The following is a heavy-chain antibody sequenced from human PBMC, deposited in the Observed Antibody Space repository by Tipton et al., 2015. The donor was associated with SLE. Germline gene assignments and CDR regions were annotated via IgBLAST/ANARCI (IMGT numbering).Heavy chain of an antibody. CDR2: IHHHART. J-gene: IGHJ4*02. Sequence: TLSLTCTVSGGSISSNTWWNWVRQPPGMGLEWIGEIHHHARTNYNPSLESRVTISVDMSKNELSLKVTSVTTADTAVYHCGATTYSDGDHWGQGVLVTVSS. CDR1: GGSISSNTW. D-gene: IGHD4-11*01. CDR3: GATTYSDGDH. V-gene: IGHV4-4*02.